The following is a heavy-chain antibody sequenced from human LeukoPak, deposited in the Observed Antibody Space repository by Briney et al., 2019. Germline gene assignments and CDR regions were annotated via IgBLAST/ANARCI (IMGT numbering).Heavy chain of an antibody. CDR1: GYTFTGYY. CDR3: ARDRGAAPLFDY. Sequence: ASVKVSCKASGYTFTGYYIHWVRQAPGQGLEWMGWISPNSGDTNYAQNFQGRVTMTRDTSISTAYMELSRLRSDDTAVYYCARDRGAAPLFDYWGQGTRVTVSS. V-gene: IGHV1-2*02. D-gene: IGHD3-10*01. CDR2: ISPNSGDT. J-gene: IGHJ4*02.